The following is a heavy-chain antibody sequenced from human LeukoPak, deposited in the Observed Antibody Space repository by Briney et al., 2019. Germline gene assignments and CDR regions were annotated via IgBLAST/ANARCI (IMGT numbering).Heavy chain of an antibody. CDR3: AKSIRFCSSSSCFAGYYNYGLHV. CDR2: ISHDGSSK. D-gene: IGHD2-2*01. V-gene: IGHV3-30*18. J-gene: IGHJ6*02. CDR1: GFTFDDYG. Sequence: GGSLRLSCAASGFTFDDYGMSWVRQAPGKGLEWVAVISHDGSSKYFADSVKGRFTISRDNPKNMLDLQMHSLRAEDTAVYYCAKSIRFCSSSSCFAGYYNYGLHVWGQGTTVIVSS.